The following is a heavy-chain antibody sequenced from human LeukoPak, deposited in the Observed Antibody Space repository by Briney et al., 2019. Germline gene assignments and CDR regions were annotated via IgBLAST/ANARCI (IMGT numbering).Heavy chain of an antibody. CDR1: GFTFSSYA. D-gene: IGHD6-13*01. CDR2: ISGSGGST. Sequence: PGGPLTLSCAASGFTFSSYAMSWVRQPPGKGLEWVSAISGSGGSTYYADSVKGRFTISRDNSKNTLYLQMNSLSAEDTAVYYCAKAYSSSWYPAFDIWAKGQWSPSLQ. J-gene: IGHJ3*02. V-gene: IGHV3-23*01. CDR3: AKAYSSSWYPAFDI.